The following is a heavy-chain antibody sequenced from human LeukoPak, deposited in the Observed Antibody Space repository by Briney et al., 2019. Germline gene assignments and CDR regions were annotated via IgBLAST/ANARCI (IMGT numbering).Heavy chain of an antibody. CDR1: GGSISSGSYY. CDR2: IYTSGST. V-gene: IGHV4-61*02. Sequence: SETLSLTCTVSGGSISSGSYYWSWIRQPAGKGLGWIGRIYTSGSTNYNPSLKSRVTISVDTSKNQFSLKLSSVTAADTAVYYCAREKRITIFGVVNRNYMDVWGKGTTVTVSS. CDR3: AREKRITIFGVVNRNYMDV. D-gene: IGHD3-3*01. J-gene: IGHJ6*03.